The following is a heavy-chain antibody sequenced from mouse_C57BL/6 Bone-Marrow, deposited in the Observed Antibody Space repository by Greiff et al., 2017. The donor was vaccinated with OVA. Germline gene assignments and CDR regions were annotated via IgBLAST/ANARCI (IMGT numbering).Heavy chain of an antibody. CDR1: GYTFTSYW. Sequence: QVQLQQPGAELVKPGASVKLSCKASGYTFTSYWMHWVKQRPGQGLEWIEMIHPNSGSTNYNEKFKSKATLTVDKSSSTAYMQLSSLTSEDSAVYFCARGSYYAMDYWGQGTSVTVSS. D-gene: IGHD1-1*02. CDR2: IHPNSGST. CDR3: ARGSYYAMDY. V-gene: IGHV1-64*01. J-gene: IGHJ4*01.